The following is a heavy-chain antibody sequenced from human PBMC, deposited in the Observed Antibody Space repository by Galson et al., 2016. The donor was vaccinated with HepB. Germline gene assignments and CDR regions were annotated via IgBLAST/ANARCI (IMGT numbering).Heavy chain of an antibody. D-gene: IGHD6-13*01. CDR3: ARDPGRIAAAGHLDS. Sequence: SLRLSCAASGFIVSSHYMNWVRQVPGKGLEWVAIIYSGGATYYADSVKGRFTISRDNPKNTVYLQMNSRRADDTAVYYCARDPGRIAAAGHLDSWGQGTLVTVSS. CDR1: GFIVSSHY. CDR2: IYSGGAT. J-gene: IGHJ5*01. V-gene: IGHV3-53*01.